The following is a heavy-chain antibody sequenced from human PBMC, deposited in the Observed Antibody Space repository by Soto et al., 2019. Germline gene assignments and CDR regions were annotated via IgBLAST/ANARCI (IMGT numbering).Heavy chain of an antibody. Sequence: VRLHESGPRLVKPSETLSLTCTVSGGSIREYYWTWIRQSPGRGLQWLGFVFDSGKSDSDASLKGRLAISLDTSRSQFSLRPTSVTAADTARYFCARGRAIYGEWDYYDYWGQGAQVTVSS. V-gene: IGHV4-59*01. CDR3: ARGRAIYGEWDYYDY. CDR1: GGSIREYY. J-gene: IGHJ4*02. D-gene: IGHD1-26*01. CDR2: VFDSGKS.